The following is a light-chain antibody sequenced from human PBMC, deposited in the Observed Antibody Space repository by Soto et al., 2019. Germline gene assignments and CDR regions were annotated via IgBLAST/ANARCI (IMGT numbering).Light chain of an antibody. CDR3: LIFYGGVWV. J-gene: IGLJ3*02. V-gene: IGLV7-43*01. Sequence: VVTQEPSLTVSPGGTVTLTCASSTGAVTSGYYPNWFQQKPGQAPRALIYSTSNKYSWTPARFSGSLLGGKAALTVSGVQPEDEADYYCLIFYGGVWVFGGGTKLTVL. CDR1: TGAVTSGYY. CDR2: STS.